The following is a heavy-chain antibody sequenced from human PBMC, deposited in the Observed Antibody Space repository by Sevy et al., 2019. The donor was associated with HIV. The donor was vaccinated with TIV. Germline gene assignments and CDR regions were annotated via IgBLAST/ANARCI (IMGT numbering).Heavy chain of an antibody. CDR1: GFTFSSYA. V-gene: IGHV3-30-3*01. D-gene: IGHD7-27*01. CDR3: ARDPPWAGDGGSMDV. J-gene: IGHJ6*02. CDR2: ISYDGSNK. Sequence: GGSLRLSCAASGFTFSSYAMHWVRQAPGKGLEWVAVISYDGSNKYYADSVKGRFTISRDNSKNTLYLQMNSLRAEDTAVYYCARDPPWAGDGGSMDVWGQGTTVTVSS.